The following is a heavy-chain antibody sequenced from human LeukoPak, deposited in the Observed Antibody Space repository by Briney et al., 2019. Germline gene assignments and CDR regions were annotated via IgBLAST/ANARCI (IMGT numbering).Heavy chain of an antibody. CDR3: ARGDGDYGFDY. D-gene: IGHD4-17*01. J-gene: IGHJ4*02. V-gene: IGHV3-33*01. Sequence: GGSLRLSCAASGFTFSSYGMHWVRQAPGKGLEWVAVIWYDGSNKYYADSVKGRFTISRDNSKNTLDLQMNSLRAEDTALYHCARGDGDYGFDYWGQGTLVTVSS. CDR2: IWYDGSNK. CDR1: GFTFSSYG.